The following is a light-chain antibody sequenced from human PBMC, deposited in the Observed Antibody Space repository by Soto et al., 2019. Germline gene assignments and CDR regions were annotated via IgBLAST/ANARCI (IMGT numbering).Light chain of an antibody. J-gene: IGLJ1*01. CDR2: ANS. CDR3: QSYDNSLSGYV. CDR1: SSNIGAGYD. V-gene: IGLV1-40*01. Sequence: VLTQPPSVSGAPGQRVTISCTGSSSNIGAGYDVHWYQQLPGTAPKLLIYANSNRPSGVPDRFSGSKSGTSASLAITGLQAEDEADYYCQSYDNSLSGYVFGPGTKVTVL.